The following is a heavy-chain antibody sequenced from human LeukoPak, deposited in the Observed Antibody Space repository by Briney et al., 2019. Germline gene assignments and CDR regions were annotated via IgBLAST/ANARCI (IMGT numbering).Heavy chain of an antibody. V-gene: IGHV3-20*01. J-gene: IGHJ6*02. CDR3: ARSSGSPYYYYGMDV. CDR1: GFTFDDYG. Sequence: GGSLGLSCAASGFTFDDYGMSWVRQAPGKGLEWVSGINWNGGSTGYADSVKGRFTISRDNAKNSLYLQMNSLRAEDTALYHCARSSGSPYYYYGMDVWGQGTTVTVSS. D-gene: IGHD6-19*01. CDR2: INWNGGST.